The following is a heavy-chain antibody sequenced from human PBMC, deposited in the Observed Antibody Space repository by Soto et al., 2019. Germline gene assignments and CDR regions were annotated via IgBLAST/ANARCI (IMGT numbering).Heavy chain of an antibody. D-gene: IGHD3-3*01. CDR1: GDSINSGGYY. Sequence: QVQLQESGPGLVKASQTLSLTCTVSGDSINSGGYYWSWIRQHPGKGLECIGYIFQSEDSYYNPSLKSRVTISADTSKNQFSLNLSSVTAADTAVYYCARQVYYLQRSGYLDLWGRGTLVTVSS. CDR2: IFQSEDS. J-gene: IGHJ2*01. CDR3: ARQVYYLQRSGYLDL. V-gene: IGHV4-31*03.